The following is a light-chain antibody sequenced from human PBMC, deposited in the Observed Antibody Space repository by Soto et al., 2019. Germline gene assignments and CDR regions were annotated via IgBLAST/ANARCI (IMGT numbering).Light chain of an antibody. CDR3: QQYGNSPPRYT. CDR2: DAS. V-gene: IGKV3D-20*01. CDR1: QTVSGNY. Sequence: EVVLTQSPATLSLSPGERATLSCGASQTVSGNYLAWYQQKPGLAPRLLIYDASSRATGIPDRFIGSGSGTDFTLTINRLEREDFAVYYCQQYGNSPPRYTFGQGTKLEI. J-gene: IGKJ2*01.